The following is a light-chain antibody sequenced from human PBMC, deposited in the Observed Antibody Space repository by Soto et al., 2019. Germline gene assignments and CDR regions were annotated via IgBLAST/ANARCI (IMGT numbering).Light chain of an antibody. CDR1: QSLSSG. J-gene: IGKJ1*01. V-gene: IGKV1-5*03. Sequence: DVQMTQFPSTLSASVGVIVTIACRASQSLSSGLSWYQQKPGKAPKLLIYKPSSLESGVPLCVKGSGPGTEFTVTNSSXQPDDFATYYCQQYDSYSRTFGQGTKVDIK. CDR3: QQYDSYSRT. CDR2: KPS.